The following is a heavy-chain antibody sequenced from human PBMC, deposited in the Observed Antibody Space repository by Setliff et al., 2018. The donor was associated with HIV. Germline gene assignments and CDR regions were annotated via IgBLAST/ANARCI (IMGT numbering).Heavy chain of an antibody. Sequence: NPSETLSLTCTVSGDSINTHYWSWIRQPPGKGLEWIGCISHSGNTNFNPSLNSRVTISLDTSKNQFSLKLSSVTASDTAVYYCNIYYYYYMDVWGKGTTVTVS. CDR2: ISHSGNT. CDR1: GDSINTHY. CDR3: NIYYYYYMDV. V-gene: IGHV4-59*11. J-gene: IGHJ6*03.